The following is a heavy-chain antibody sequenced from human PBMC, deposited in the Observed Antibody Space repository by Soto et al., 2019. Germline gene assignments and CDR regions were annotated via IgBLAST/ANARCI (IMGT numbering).Heavy chain of an antibody. J-gene: IGHJ4*02. Sequence: ASVKVSCKASRYTFTSYYMHWVRQAPGQGLEWMGIINPSGGSTSYAQKFQGRVTMTRDTSTSTVYMELSSLRSEDTAVYYCARVMELPPSVDYWGQGTLVTVSS. V-gene: IGHV1-46*01. CDR1: RYTFTSYY. D-gene: IGHD1-26*01. CDR2: INPSGGST. CDR3: ARVMELPPSVDY.